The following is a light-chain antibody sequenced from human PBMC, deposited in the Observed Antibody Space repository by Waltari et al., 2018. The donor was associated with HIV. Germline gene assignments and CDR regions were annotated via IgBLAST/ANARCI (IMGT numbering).Light chain of an antibody. Sequence: EIVLTQSPATLSLSPGERATLSCRASQSVSSNYLDWYQHKPCQAHRLLIYYAFNRATGIPARFSGSGSGTDFTLTISSLEPEDSALYYCQQRSSWPRGTFGQGTKLEIK. CDR2: YAF. CDR3: QQRSSWPRGT. J-gene: IGKJ2*02. V-gene: IGKV3-11*01. CDR1: QSVSSNY.